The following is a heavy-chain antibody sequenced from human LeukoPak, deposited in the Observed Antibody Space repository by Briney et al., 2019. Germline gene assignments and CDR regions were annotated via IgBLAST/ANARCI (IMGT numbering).Heavy chain of an antibody. D-gene: IGHD3-10*01. Sequence: SETLSLTCTVSGDSISNSRYYWDWIRQPPGKGLEWIGSITYSGTTYYNPSLRSRVTISVDTSKNHFSLKLSSVTVADTAVYYCARNPYYYTSGSYYNSAFDIWGQGTMVTVSS. CDR1: GDSISNSRYY. V-gene: IGHV4-39*02. CDR2: ITYSGTT. CDR3: ARNPYYYTSGSYYNSAFDI. J-gene: IGHJ3*02.